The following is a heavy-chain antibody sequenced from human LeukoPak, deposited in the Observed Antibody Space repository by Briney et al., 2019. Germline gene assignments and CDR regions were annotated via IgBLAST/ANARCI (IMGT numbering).Heavy chain of an antibody. CDR3: ARGPPGYGSGSHLDY. V-gene: IGHV1-69*13. D-gene: IGHD3-10*01. CDR2: IIPISGTA. J-gene: IGHJ4*02. Sequence: SVKVSCKASGGTFSSYGISWVRQAPGQGLEWMGEIIPISGTANYAQKFQGRATITADESTNTAYMELTSLRSEDTAVYYCARGPPGYGSGSHLDYWGQGTLVTVSS. CDR1: GGTFSSYG.